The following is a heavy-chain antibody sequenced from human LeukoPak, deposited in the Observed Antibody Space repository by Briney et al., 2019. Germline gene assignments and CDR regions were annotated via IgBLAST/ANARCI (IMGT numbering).Heavy chain of an antibody. CDR1: GGSISSYY. CDR2: IYYSGST. J-gene: IGHJ5*02. Sequence: SETLSLTCTVSGGSISSYYWSWIRQPPGKGLEWIGYIYYSGSTNYSPSLKSRVTISVDTSKKQFSLKLNSVTAADTAVYYRARDMGGYSSSWHGNWFDPWGQGTLVTVSS. D-gene: IGHD6-13*01. CDR3: ARDMGGYSSSWHGNWFDP. V-gene: IGHV4-59*01.